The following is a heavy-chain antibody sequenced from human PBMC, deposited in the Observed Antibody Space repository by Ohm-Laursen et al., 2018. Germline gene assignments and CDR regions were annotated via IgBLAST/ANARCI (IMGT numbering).Heavy chain of an antibody. Sequence: SLRLSCTASGFTFSDHYMDWVRQVPEKGLEWVGRIRKKVNSYTTEYATSVKGRFTISRDDSKNSVFLQMNSLKAEDTAVYYCSRVSHSRDNDYWGQGTLVTASS. CDR3: SRVSHSRDNDY. CDR1: GFTFSDHY. CDR2: IRKKVNSYTT. V-gene: IGHV3-72*01. J-gene: IGHJ4*02. D-gene: IGHD3-22*01.